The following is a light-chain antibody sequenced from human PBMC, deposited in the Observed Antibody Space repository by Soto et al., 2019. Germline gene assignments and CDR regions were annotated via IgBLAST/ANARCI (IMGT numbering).Light chain of an antibody. J-gene: IGKJ2*01. CDR2: GAS. Sequence: IALTQSPGTLSLSPGDRATLSCRARQSVSNNYIAWYQQKPRQAPRLLIYGASRRATGIPDRFSGSGSGTDFTLTINRLAPEDSAMYYCQQYGSSPYNFGQGSKLEIK. CDR3: QQYGSSPYN. CDR1: QSVSNNY. V-gene: IGKV3-20*01.